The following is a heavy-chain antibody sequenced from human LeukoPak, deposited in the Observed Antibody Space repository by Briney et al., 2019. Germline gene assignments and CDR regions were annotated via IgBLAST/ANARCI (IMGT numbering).Heavy chain of an antibody. V-gene: IGHV4-59*01. J-gene: IGHJ5*02. CDR2: IYYTGST. Sequence: PSETLSLTCTVPGGSISSYYWSWIRQPPGKGLEWIGYIYYTGSTNYNPSLKSRVTISVDTSKNQFSLKLSSVTAADTAVYYCARGATVTTGFDPWGQGTLVTVSS. CDR1: GGSISSYY. D-gene: IGHD4-17*01. CDR3: ARGATVTTGFDP.